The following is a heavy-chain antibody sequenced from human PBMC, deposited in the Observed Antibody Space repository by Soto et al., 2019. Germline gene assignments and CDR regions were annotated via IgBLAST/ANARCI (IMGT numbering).Heavy chain of an antibody. J-gene: IGHJ6*02. D-gene: IGHD1-26*01. V-gene: IGHV1-18*04. CDR1: GYTFTSYG. CDR2: ISAYNGNT. CDR3: AREGGHSGSYYYYYGMDV. Sequence: ASVKVSCKASGYTFTSYGISWVRQAPGQGLEWMGWISAYNGNTNYAQKLQGRVTMTTDTSTSTAYMELRSLRSDDTAVYYCAREGGHSGSYYYYYGMDVWGQGTTVTVS.